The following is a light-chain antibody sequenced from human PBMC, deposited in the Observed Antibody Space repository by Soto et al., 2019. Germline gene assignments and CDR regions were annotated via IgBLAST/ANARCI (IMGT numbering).Light chain of an antibody. CDR1: SSNIGAGYD. Sequence: QSVLTQPPSVSGAPGQRVTISCTGSSSNIGAGYDVNWYQQLPGTVPKLLIYGNSNRPSGVPDRFSGSKSGTSASLAITGLQADDEADYYCQSYDSSLSGYVFGTGTKLTVL. CDR2: GNS. CDR3: QSYDSSLSGYV. J-gene: IGLJ1*01. V-gene: IGLV1-40*01.